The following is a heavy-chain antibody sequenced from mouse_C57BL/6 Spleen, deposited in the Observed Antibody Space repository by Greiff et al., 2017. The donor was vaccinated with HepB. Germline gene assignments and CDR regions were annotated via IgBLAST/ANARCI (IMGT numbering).Heavy chain of an antibody. Sequence: EVQVVESGGDLVKPGGSLKLSCAASGFTFSSYGMSWVRQTPDKRLEWVATISSGGSYTYYPDSVKGRFTISRDNAKNTLYLQMSSLKSEDTAMYYCARQAAQVPFAYWGQGTLVTVSA. D-gene: IGHD3-2*02. V-gene: IGHV5-6*01. CDR1: GFTFSSYG. J-gene: IGHJ3*01. CDR2: ISSGGSYT. CDR3: ARQAAQVPFAY.